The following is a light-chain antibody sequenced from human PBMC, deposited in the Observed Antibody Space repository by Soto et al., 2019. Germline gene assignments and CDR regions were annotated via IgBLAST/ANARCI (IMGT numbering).Light chain of an antibody. CDR2: RND. CDR1: SSNIASNT. Sequence: QSVLTQPPSASGTPGQRVTVSCSGSSSNIASNTVNWYQQLPGTAPKLLIYRNDQRPSGVPDRFSASKSGTSASLAISGIQSADEADYYCASWDDSLNGHVFGTGTKVTVL. J-gene: IGLJ1*01. CDR3: ASWDDSLNGHV. V-gene: IGLV1-44*01.